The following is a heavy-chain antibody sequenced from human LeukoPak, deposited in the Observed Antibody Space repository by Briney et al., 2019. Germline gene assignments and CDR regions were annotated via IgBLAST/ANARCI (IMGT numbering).Heavy chain of an antibody. V-gene: IGHV4-39*01. J-gene: IGHJ4*02. CDR2: IYYSGST. CDR3: ARRPRYCGGGSCYFDY. Sequence: SETLSLTCAVSGYSITSSSWWGWIRQPPGKGLEWIGSIYYSGSTYYNPSLKSRVTISVDTSKNQFSLKLSSVTAADTAVYYCARRPRYCGGGSCYFDYWGQGTLVTVSS. CDR1: GYSITSSSW. D-gene: IGHD2-15*01.